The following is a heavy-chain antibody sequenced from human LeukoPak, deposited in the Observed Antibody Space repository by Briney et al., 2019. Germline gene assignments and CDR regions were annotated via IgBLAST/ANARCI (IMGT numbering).Heavy chain of an antibody. CDR2: IYTCGST. CDR1: GGSISSGSYY. CDR3: ARDQRSGGNVNWFDP. D-gene: IGHD4-23*01. Sequence: SQTLSLTCTVSGGSISSGSYYWSWIRQPAGKGLEWIGRIYTCGSTNYSPSLKSRVTISVDTSKNQFSLKLSSVTAADTAVYYCARDQRSGGNVNWFDPWGQGTLVTVSS. J-gene: IGHJ5*02. V-gene: IGHV4-61*02.